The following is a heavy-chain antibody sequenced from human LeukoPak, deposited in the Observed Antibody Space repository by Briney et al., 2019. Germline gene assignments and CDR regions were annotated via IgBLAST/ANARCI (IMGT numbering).Heavy chain of an antibody. CDR1: GFTFSSFG. V-gene: IGHV3-33*01. J-gene: IGHJ5*02. CDR2: IWYDASNK. Sequence: GGSVRLSCAASGFTFSSFGMHWVRQAPGKGLEWVAVIWYDASNKYYVDSVKGRFTISRDNSKNTLYLQMNSLRDDDTAVYYCVRGVGVSRFNYLDPWGQGTLVIVSS. D-gene: IGHD1-7*01. CDR3: VRGVGVSRFNYLDP.